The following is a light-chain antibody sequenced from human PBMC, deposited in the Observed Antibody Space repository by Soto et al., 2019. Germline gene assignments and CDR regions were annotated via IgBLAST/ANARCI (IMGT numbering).Light chain of an antibody. V-gene: IGKV3-20*01. Sequence: EIVLTQSPGTLSLSPGERATLSCRASQSVSSNYLAWYQQKPGRAPRLLIYGASSRATGIPDRFSGSGSGTDFTLTISRLEPEDFVVYYCQQYGSSPPLTFGGGTKVDIK. CDR3: QQYGSSPPLT. CDR1: QSVSSNY. CDR2: GAS. J-gene: IGKJ4*01.